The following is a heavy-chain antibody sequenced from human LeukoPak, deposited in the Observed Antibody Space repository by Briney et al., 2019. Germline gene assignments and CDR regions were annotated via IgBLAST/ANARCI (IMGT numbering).Heavy chain of an antibody. CDR1: GYTFKTYH. J-gene: IGHJ4*02. CDR2: ITSGGSVI. CDR3: ARRRLAGTGADTSFGGTPFDS. Sequence: GGSLRLSCVASGYTFKTYHMNWVRQAPGKGLEWLSGITSGGSVIYYADSVKGRFTISRDDAMNSVFLQMSGLTVDDTAVYYCARRRLAGTGADTSFGGTPFDSWGQGTLVIVSS. V-gene: IGHV3-48*03. D-gene: IGHD3-16*01.